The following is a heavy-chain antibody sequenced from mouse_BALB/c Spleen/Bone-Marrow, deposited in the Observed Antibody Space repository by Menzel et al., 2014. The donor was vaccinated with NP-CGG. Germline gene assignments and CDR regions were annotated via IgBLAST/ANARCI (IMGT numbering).Heavy chain of an antibody. CDR2: INPSSGYA. CDR3: ARPAYYRSLFAY. J-gene: IGHJ3*01. D-gene: IGHD2-14*01. Sequence: VQLQESGAELARTGASVKMSCKASGYTFTSYTMHWVKQRPGQGLEWIGYINPSSGYANYNQTFKDKAPLTADKSSSTAYMQLSSLTSEDSAVYYFARPAYYRSLFAYLGQGTLVTVSA. V-gene: IGHV1-4*01. CDR1: GYTFTSYT.